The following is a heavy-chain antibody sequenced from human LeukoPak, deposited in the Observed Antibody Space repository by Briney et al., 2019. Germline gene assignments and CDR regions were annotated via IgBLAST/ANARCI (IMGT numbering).Heavy chain of an antibody. CDR1: GFTFTTYW. V-gene: IGHV3-7*03. CDR2: IRQDGIEK. Sequence: GGSLRLSCAASGFTFTTYWMSWVRQAPGKGLEWVANIRQDGIEKHYVDSVKGQFTISRDNVKNSVYLQMNSLRAEDAAVYYCGRAMDVWGQGTTVTVSS. CDR3: GRAMDV. J-gene: IGHJ6*02.